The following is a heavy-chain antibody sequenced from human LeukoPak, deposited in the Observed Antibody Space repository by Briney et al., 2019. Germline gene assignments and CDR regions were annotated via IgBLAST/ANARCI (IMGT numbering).Heavy chain of an antibody. D-gene: IGHD4-17*01. V-gene: IGHV5-51*01. CDR2: IHPGDSDT. CDR3: ARAAVTTRPLDN. CDR1: GYSFTSYW. J-gene: IGHJ4*02. Sequence: GESLKISCKGSGYSFTSYWIGWVRQMRGKGLDWMGIIHPGDSDTRYSPSFQGQVTISADKSISTAYLQWSSLQASDTAIYYCARAAVTTRPLDNWGQGTLVTVSS.